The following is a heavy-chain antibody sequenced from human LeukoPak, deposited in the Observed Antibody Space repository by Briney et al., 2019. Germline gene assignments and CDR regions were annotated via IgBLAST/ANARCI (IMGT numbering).Heavy chain of an antibody. CDR3: ARANSGYDSGYPPHFDY. CDR2: VPYSGST. CDR1: GASISRYY. D-gene: IGHD5-12*01. J-gene: IGHJ4*02. Sequence: SETLSLTCTVSGASISRYYWSWIRQPPGMGLEWIGYVPYSGSTNYNPSLKSRVTISVDTSKNQFSLKLSSVTAADTAVYYCARANSGYDSGYPPHFDYWGQGTLVTVSS. V-gene: IGHV4-59*08.